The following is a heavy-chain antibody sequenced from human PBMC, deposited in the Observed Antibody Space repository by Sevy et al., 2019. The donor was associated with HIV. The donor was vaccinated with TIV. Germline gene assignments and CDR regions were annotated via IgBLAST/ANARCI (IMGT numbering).Heavy chain of an antibody. CDR2: IYPGDSDV. Sequence: GESLKISCKGSGYRFTSYWIGWVRQKPGKGLEWMGFIYPGDSDVRYSPSFQGQVTVSADGSISTAYLQWSSLKASDTAMYYCARYSGSYSSYYYFDFWGQGTLVTVSS. V-gene: IGHV5-51*01. D-gene: IGHD1-26*01. CDR3: ARYSGSYSSYYYFDF. CDR1: GYRFTSYW. J-gene: IGHJ4*02.